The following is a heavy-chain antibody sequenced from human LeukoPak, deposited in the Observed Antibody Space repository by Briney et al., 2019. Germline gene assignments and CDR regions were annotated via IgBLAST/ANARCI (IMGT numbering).Heavy chain of an antibody. J-gene: IGHJ3*01. Sequence: SETLSLTCTVSGGSISSASSFWGWIRQPPGKGLEWIGTLYYGGSTYYNASLKSRVTMSGDTSRNQFSLRLDSVNAADTAVYYCAKAGVGYSVSSSLYAFDFCGRRTMVTVSS. CDR3: AKAGVGYSVSSSLYAFDF. CDR2: LYYGGST. CDR1: GGSISSASSF. D-gene: IGHD3-22*01. V-gene: IGHV4-39*01.